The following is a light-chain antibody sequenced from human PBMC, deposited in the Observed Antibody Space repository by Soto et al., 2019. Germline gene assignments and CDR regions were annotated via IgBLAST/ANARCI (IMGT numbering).Light chain of an antibody. CDR2: GAS. J-gene: IGKJ4*01. V-gene: IGKV3-15*01. CDR1: QSVGSN. CDR3: QQYQDWPPLT. Sequence: EVMMTQSPATLSVSPGERASLSCRASQSVGSNLAWYQQKPGQAPRLLIYGASTRATAIPGRFSGSGSGTEFTLTISSLQSEDSAVYYCQQYQDWPPLTFGGGTKVEIK.